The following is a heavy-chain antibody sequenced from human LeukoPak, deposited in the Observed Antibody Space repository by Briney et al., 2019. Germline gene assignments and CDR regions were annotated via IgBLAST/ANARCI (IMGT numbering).Heavy chain of an antibody. CDR3: GGDSVLRGDFEY. CDR2: INPSGGTT. V-gene: IGHV1-46*01. J-gene: IGHJ1*01. D-gene: IGHD5/OR15-5a*01. CDR1: GYTFTTFF. Sequence: ASVKVSCKASGYTFTTFFMHWVRQAPGQGLEWMGIINPSGGTTTYAQKFQGRVSLTRDMSTSTVYMELSSLTSEDTAVDYCGGDSVLRGDFEYWGQGTLVTVSS.